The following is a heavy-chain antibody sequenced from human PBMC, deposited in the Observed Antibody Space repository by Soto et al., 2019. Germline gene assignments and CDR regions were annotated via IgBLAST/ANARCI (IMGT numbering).Heavy chain of an antibody. CDR1: GGAISGYY. D-gene: IGHD3-3*01. CDR2: IYGSGGT. J-gene: IGHJ5*02. CDR3: ARGQRFSDSFDP. V-gene: IGHV4-4*07. Sequence: SETLSLTCTVSGGAISGYYWTWIRQSAGKGLEWIGRIYGSGGTKYNPSLQSRVTMSLDTSKNQFSLRLSSVTAADTAVYYCARGQRFSDSFDPWGQGTLVTVSS.